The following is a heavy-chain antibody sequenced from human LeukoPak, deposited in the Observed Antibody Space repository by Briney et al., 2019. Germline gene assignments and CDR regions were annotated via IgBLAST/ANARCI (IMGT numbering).Heavy chain of an antibody. CDR3: AIWGYSSSFDY. CDR2: INPNSGGT. D-gene: IGHD6-19*01. CDR1: GYTFIVYY. Sequence: ASVKVSCKASGYTFIVYYMYWVRQAPGQVLEWMGWINPNSGGTNYAQKFQGRVTMTRDTSISTAYMELSRLRSDDTAVYYCAIWGYSSSFDYWDQGTLVTVSS. V-gene: IGHV1-2*02. J-gene: IGHJ4*02.